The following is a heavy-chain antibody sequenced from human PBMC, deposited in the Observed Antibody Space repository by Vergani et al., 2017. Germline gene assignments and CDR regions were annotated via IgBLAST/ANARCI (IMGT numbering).Heavy chain of an antibody. Sequence: QVQLVESGGGVVQPGRSLRLSCVASGFTFSSYAMHWVRQAPGKGLEWVAVISYDGSNKYYADSVKGRFTISSDNSKNTLYLQMNSLRAEDTAVYYCASSYLAVAGPFDYWGQGTLVTVSS. J-gene: IGHJ4*02. CDR2: ISYDGSNK. CDR3: ASSYLAVAGPFDY. V-gene: IGHV3-30*01. D-gene: IGHD6-19*01. CDR1: GFTFSSYA.